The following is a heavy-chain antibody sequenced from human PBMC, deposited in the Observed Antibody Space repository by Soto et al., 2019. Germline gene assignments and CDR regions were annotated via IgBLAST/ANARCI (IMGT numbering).Heavy chain of an antibody. CDR3: ARDSAAGTPYYYYYMDV. CDR1: GYTFTSYY. CDR2: INPSGGST. J-gene: IGHJ6*03. V-gene: IGHV1-46*03. Sequence: ASVKVSCKASGYTFTSYYMHWVRQAPGQGLEWMGIINPSGGSTSYAQKFQGRVTMTRDTSTSTVYMELSSLRSEDTAVYYCARDSAAGTPYYYYYMDVWGKGTTVTVSS. D-gene: IGHD6-13*01.